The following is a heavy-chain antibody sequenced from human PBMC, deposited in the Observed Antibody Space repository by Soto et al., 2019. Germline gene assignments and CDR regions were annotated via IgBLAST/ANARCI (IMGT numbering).Heavy chain of an antibody. Sequence: GVSLRLSCSASGFTFISYAMNWVRQAPGKGLEWVSGFGVGGNYIYYADSVKGRFTISRDNSKNTLYLQMNSLRAEDTAVYYCAKDAISGNQVWDYFDYWGQGTQVTVSS. J-gene: IGHJ4*02. V-gene: IGHV3-23*01. CDR1: GFTFISYA. D-gene: IGHD7-27*01. CDR2: FGVGGNYI. CDR3: AKDAISGNQVWDYFDY.